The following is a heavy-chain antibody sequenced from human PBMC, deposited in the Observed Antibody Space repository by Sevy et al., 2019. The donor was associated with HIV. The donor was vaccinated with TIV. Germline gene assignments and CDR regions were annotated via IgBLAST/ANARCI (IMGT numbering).Heavy chain of an antibody. Sequence: GGSLRLSCAASGFTFSSYAMHWVRQAPGKGLEWVAVISHDGSNKYYADSVKGRFTISRDNSKNTLYLQMNSLRAEDTAVYYCVRDGDIVVVVGASALFDYWGQGILVTVSS. CDR1: GFTFSSYA. J-gene: IGHJ4*02. CDR3: VRDGDIVVVVGASALFDY. D-gene: IGHD2-15*01. V-gene: IGHV3-30*04. CDR2: ISHDGSNK.